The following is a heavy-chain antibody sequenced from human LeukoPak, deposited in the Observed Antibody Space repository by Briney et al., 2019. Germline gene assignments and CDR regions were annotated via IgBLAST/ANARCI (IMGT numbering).Heavy chain of an antibody. V-gene: IGHV1-69*13. CDR3: ARDSSEFRSLIFH. CDR2: ITPMFGTA. D-gene: IGHD3-9*01. CDR1: GGTFSSYA. J-gene: IGHJ1*01. Sequence: SVKVSCKASGGTFSSYAINWVRQAPGQGLEWMGGITPMFGTAKYAQKFQGRVTITADESTSTAYMELSSLRSEDTAVYYCARDSSEFRSLIFHWGQGTLVTSPQ.